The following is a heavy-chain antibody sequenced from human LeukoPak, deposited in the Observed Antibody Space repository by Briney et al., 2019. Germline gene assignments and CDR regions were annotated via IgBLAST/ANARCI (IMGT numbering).Heavy chain of an antibody. D-gene: IGHD6-13*01. CDR1: GGSISSSSYY. Sequence: SETLSLTCTVSGGSISSSSYYWGWIRQPPGKGLEWIGSIYHSGSTYYNPSLKSRVTISVDTSKNQFSLKLSSVTAADTAVYYCARHMAAAPPGYWGQGTLVTVSS. CDR2: IYHSGST. V-gene: IGHV4-39*01. J-gene: IGHJ4*02. CDR3: ARHMAAAPPGY.